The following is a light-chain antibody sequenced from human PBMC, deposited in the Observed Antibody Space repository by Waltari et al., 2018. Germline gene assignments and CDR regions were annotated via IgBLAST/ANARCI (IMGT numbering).Light chain of an antibody. J-gene: IGKJ4*01. V-gene: IGKV3-20*01. CDR2: GAS. CDR1: PSRGPPS. Sequence: RASPSRGPPSLAWYQSKPCQPPRLVIYGASTRAAGIPDRFSGSGSGTYFTLTISGLEPEDFAVYYCQQYGTSPPLTFGGGTKVEIK. CDR3: QQYGTSPPLT.